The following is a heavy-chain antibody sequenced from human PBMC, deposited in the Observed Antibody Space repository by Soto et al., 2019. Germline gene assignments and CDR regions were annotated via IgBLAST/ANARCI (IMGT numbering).Heavy chain of an antibody. CDR3: ARSFYPYSSSSEYFQH. D-gene: IGHD6-6*01. J-gene: IGHJ1*01. CDR2: ISSSSSYI. CDR1: GFTFSSYS. V-gene: IGHV3-21*01. Sequence: GGSLRLSCAASGFTFSSYSMNWVRQAPGKGLEWVSSISSSSSYIYYADSVKGRFTISRDNAKNSLYLQMNSLRAEDTAVYYCARSFYPYSSSSEYFQHWGQGTLVTVSS.